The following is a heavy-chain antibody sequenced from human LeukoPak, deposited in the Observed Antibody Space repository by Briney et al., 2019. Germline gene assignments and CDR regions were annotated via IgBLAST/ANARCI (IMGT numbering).Heavy chain of an antibody. CDR1: AFTFSTYV. D-gene: IGHD2-15*01. CDR3: AKAQVALPRFYYFDY. V-gene: IGHV3-23*01. Sequence: GGSLRLSCAASAFTFSTYVMSWVRQAPGKGLEWVSAISGSGGTTYYADSVKGRFTISRDNSKNTLYLQMNSLRAEDTAVYYCAKAQVALPRFYYFDYWGQGTLVTVSS. J-gene: IGHJ4*02. CDR2: ISGSGGTT.